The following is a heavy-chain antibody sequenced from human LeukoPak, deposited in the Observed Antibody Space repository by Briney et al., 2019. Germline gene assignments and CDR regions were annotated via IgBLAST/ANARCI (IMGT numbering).Heavy chain of an antibody. Sequence: PGGSLRLSCAASGFTFSSCWMHWVRQAPGKGLVWVSRINSDGSSTSYADSVKGRFTISRDNAKNTLYLQMNSLRAEDTAVYYCARGPVYDILTGHDYWGQGTLVTVSS. V-gene: IGHV3-74*01. CDR3: ARGPVYDILTGHDY. CDR1: GFTFSSCW. J-gene: IGHJ4*02. CDR2: INSDGSST. D-gene: IGHD3-9*01.